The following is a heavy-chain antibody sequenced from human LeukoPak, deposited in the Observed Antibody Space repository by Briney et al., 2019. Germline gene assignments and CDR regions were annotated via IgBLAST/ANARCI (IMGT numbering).Heavy chain of an antibody. V-gene: IGHV3-23*01. CDR1: GITLSNYG. J-gene: IGHJ4*02. D-gene: IGHD3-22*01. CDR3: ARRGVVIRVILVGFHKEAFYFDS. CDR2: ISDSGGST. Sequence: GGSLRLSCAVSGITLSNYGMSWVRQAPGKGLEWVAGISDSGGSTNYADSAKGRFTISRDNPKNTLYLQMNSLRAEDTAVYFCARRGVVIRVILVGFHKEAFYFDSWGQGALVTVSS.